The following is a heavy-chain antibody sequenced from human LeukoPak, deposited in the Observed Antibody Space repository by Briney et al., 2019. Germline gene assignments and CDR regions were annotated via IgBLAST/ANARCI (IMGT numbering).Heavy chain of an antibody. D-gene: IGHD1-26*01. J-gene: IGHJ4*02. CDR1: GSTFSNYW. Sequence: GGSLRLSCAASGSTFSNYWMSWVRQAPGKRLEWVANINQGGSEEYYVDSVKGRFTISRDNTKNSLYLQMNSLRAEDTAVYYCARDKIVGATYFDNWGQGTLVTVSS. CDR2: INQGGSEE. CDR3: ARDKIVGATYFDN. V-gene: IGHV3-7*01.